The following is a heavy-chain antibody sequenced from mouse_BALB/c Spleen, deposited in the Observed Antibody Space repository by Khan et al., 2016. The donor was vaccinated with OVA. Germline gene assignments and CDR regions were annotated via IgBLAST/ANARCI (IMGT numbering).Heavy chain of an antibody. CDR3: ARSKYLARY. J-gene: IGHJ2*01. CDR2: IWAGGST. V-gene: IGHV2-9*02. Sequence: QVQLQQSGPGLVAPSQSLSITCTVYGYSLTRYGVHWVRQPPGKGLEWLGLIWAGGSTNYNWALMSRLSISIDNSKSLVFLIMYSLQTDDTALYYCARSKYLARYWGQGTTLTVSS. D-gene: IGHD3-3*01. CDR1: GYSLTRYG.